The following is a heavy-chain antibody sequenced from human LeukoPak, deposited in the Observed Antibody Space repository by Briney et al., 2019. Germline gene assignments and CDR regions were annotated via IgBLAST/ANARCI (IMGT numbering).Heavy chain of an antibody. V-gene: IGHV4-59*08. J-gene: IGHJ4*02. CDR1: GGSISSYY. D-gene: IGHD5-18*01. CDR3: ASFGGYSYPYYFDY. Sequence: SETLSLTCTVSGGSISSYYWSWIRQPPGKGLEWIGYIYYSGSTNYNPSLKSRVTISVDTSKNQFSLKLSSVTAADTAVYYCASFGGYSYPYYFDYWGQRTLVTVSS. CDR2: IYYSGST.